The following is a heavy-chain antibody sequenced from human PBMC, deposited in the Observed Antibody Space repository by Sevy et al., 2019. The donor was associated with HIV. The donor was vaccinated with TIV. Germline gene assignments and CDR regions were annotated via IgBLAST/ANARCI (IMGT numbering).Heavy chain of an antibody. CDR3: ARASGRFAVTGDPYYFDY. V-gene: IGHV3-72*01. J-gene: IGHJ4*02. D-gene: IGHD7-27*01. CDR2: TRNKANSYTT. Sequence: GGSLRLSCAASGFTFSDHYMDWVRQAPGKGLEWVGRTRNKANSYTTEYAASVKGRFTISRDDSKNSLYLQMNSLKTEDTAVYYCARASGRFAVTGDPYYFDYWGQGTLVTVSS. CDR1: GFTFSDHY.